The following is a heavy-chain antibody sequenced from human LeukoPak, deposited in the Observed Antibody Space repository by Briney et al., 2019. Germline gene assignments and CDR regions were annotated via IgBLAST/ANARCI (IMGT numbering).Heavy chain of an antibody. D-gene: IGHD3-10*01. CDR3: ARDEIYYGSGSLGVDY. J-gene: IGHJ4*02. V-gene: IGHV3-21*01. CDR1: GFTFSSYS. CDR2: ISSSSSYI. Sequence: GGSLRLSCAASGFTFSSYSMNWVRQAPGKGLEWVSSISSSSSYIYYADSVKGRFTISRDNSKNTLYLQMNSLRAEDTAVYYCARDEIYYGSGSLGVDYWGQGTLVTVSS.